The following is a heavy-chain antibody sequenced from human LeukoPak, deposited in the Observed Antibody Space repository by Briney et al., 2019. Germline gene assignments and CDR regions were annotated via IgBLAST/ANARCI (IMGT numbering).Heavy chain of an antibody. CDR2: FDPEDGET. J-gene: IGHJ5*02. Sequence: ASVKVSCKVSGYTLTELSMHWVRQAPGKGLEWMGGFDPEDGETIYAQKFQGRVTMTEDTSTDTAYMELSSLRSEDTAVYYCATLLSIDRWFDPWGQGTLVTVSS. D-gene: IGHD2-15*01. CDR3: ATLLSIDRWFDP. CDR1: GYTLTELS. V-gene: IGHV1-24*01.